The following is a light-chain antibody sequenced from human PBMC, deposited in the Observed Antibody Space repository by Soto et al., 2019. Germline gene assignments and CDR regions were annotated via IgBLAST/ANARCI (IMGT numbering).Light chain of an antibody. J-gene: IGKJ5*01. CDR3: QLYSTSLFT. V-gene: IGKV3-20*01. Sequence: EIVLTQSPGTLSLSPGERATLSCRASQSVSSNYLAWYQQKPGQAPRLLIYGASSRATGIPDRFSGSGSGTDFTLTISRLEPEDFAVYYCQLYSTSLFTFAQGTRLEIK. CDR1: QSVSSNY. CDR2: GAS.